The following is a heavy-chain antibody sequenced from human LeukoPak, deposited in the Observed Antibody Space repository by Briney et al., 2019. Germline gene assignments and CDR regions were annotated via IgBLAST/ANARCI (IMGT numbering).Heavy chain of an antibody. CDR3: ATFSIITGTDSDF. V-gene: IGHV1-24*01. CDR2: VDPADGKT. CDR1: GYTLTEAS. J-gene: IGHJ4*02. D-gene: IGHD1-7*01. Sequence: ASVKVSCKVSGYTLTEASVRWVRQAPGQGLEWMGGVDPADGKTVYGQKFQDRVSITEDTSTVTAYMDLSNLRSEDTAVYFCATFSIITGTDSDFWGQGTLVTVSS.